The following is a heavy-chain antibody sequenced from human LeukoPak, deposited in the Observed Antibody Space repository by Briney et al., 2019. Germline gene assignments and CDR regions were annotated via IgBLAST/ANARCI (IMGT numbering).Heavy chain of an antibody. CDR2: ISGSGGSI. V-gene: IGHV3-23*01. Sequence: PGGSLRLSCAASGFTFSSYAMSWVRQAPGKGLEWVSAISGSGGSIYYADSVKGRFTISRDNSKNTLYLQMNSLRAEDTAVYYCAKSRYGSGSYHHGMDVWGQGTTVTVSS. D-gene: IGHD3-10*01. CDR3: AKSRYGSGSYHHGMDV. J-gene: IGHJ6*02. CDR1: GFTFSSYA.